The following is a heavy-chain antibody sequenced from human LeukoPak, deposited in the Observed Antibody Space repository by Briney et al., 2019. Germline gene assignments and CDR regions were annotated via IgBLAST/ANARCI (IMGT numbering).Heavy chain of an antibody. CDR3: ARVESAVVVAAAFDY. J-gene: IGHJ4*02. D-gene: IGHD2-15*01. Sequence: SETLSLTCTVSGYSISSGYYWGWIRQPPGKGLEWIGSIYHSGSTYYNPSLKSRVTISVDTSKNQFSLKLSSVTAADTAVYYCARVESAVVVAAAFDYWGQGTLVTVSS. CDR1: GYSISSGYY. V-gene: IGHV4-38-2*02. CDR2: IYHSGST.